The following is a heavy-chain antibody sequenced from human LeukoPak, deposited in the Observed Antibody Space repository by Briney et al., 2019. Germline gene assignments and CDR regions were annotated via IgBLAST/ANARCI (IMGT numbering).Heavy chain of an antibody. J-gene: IGHJ6*03. D-gene: IGHD3-10*01. CDR2: ISAYNGNT. Sequence: ASVKVSCKASGYTFTSYGISWVRQAPGQGLEWMGWISAYNGNTNYAQKLQGRVTITRNTSISTAYMELSSLRSEDTAAYYCARVGSAMVRGHMDVWGKGTTVTVSS. V-gene: IGHV1-18*01. CDR3: ARVGSAMVRGHMDV. CDR1: GYTFTSYG.